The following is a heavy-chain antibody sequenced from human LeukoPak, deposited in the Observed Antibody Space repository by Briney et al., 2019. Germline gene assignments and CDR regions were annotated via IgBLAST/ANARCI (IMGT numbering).Heavy chain of an antibody. D-gene: IGHD6-25*01. V-gene: IGHV4-34*01. CDR1: GGSFSGYY. CDR3: ARVRRLQGFDY. Sequence: SETLSLTCAVYGGSFSGYYWSWMRQPPGKGLEWIGEINHSGSTNYNPSLKSRVTISVDTSKNQFSLKLSSVTAADMAVYYCARVRRLQGFDYWGQGTLVTVSS. CDR2: INHSGST. J-gene: IGHJ4*02.